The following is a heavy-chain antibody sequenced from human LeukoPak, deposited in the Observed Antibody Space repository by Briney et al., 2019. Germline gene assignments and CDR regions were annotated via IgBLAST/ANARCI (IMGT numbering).Heavy chain of an antibody. V-gene: IGHV4-34*01. J-gene: IGHJ3*02. CDR1: GGSFSGYY. D-gene: IGHD2-2*02. CDR3: ARFRGVPAAIFAIWDAFDI. Sequence: SETLSLTCAVYGGSFSGYYWSWLRQPPGKGLEWIGEINHSGSTNYNPSLTSRVTISVDTSKNQFSLKLSSVTAADTAVYYCARFRGVPAAIFAIWDAFDIWGQGTMVTVSS. CDR2: INHSGST.